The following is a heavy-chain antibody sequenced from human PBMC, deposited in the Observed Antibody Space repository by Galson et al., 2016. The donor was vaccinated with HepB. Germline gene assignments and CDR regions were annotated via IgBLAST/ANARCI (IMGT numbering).Heavy chain of an antibody. CDR2: ISGGRNT. CDR1: GFTFSNYA. D-gene: IGHD2-15*01. CDR3: AKDSCTAGSCNSVDGDLQY. V-gene: IGHV3-23*01. Sequence: SLRLSCAASGFTFSNYAMSWVRQAPGKGLEWVSAISGGRNTYYTDSVKGRFTISRDNSRNTVYLHINSLRAEDTAVYYCAKDSCTAGSCNSVDGDLQYRGRGALVTVAS. J-gene: IGHJ1*01.